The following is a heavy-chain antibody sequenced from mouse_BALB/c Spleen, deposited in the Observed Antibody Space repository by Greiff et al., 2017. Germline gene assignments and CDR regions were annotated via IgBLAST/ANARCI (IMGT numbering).Heavy chain of an antibody. Sequence: EVKVVESGGGLVQPGGSLKLSCAASGFTFSSYGMSWVRQTPDKRLELVATINSNGGSTYYPDSVKGRFTISRDNAKNTLYLQMSSLKSEDTAMYYCARGLQYGNYGTWFAYWGQGTLVTVSA. J-gene: IGHJ3*01. V-gene: IGHV5-6-3*01. CDR3: ARGLQYGNYGTWFAY. CDR2: INSNGGST. CDR1: GFTFSSYG. D-gene: IGHD2-10*02.